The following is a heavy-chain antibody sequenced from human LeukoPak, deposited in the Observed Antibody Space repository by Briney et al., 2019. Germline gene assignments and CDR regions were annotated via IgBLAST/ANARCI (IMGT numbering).Heavy chain of an antibody. V-gene: IGHV3-30*18. Sequence: GGSLRLSCAASGFTFSDYTIHWVRQAPGKGLEWVAVISYDGSNKYYADSVKGRFTISRDNSKNTLYLQMNSLRAEDTAVYYCAKAATWIQLWLNGFDYWGQGTLVTVSS. CDR2: ISYDGSNK. D-gene: IGHD5-18*01. CDR3: AKAATWIQLWLNGFDY. J-gene: IGHJ4*02. CDR1: GFTFSDYT.